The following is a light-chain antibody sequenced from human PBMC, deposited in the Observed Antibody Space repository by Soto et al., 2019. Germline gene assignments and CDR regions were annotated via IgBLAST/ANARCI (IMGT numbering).Light chain of an antibody. CDR2: DAS. CDR3: QQRDNWPWT. CDR1: QSVRSN. V-gene: IGKV3-11*01. J-gene: IGKJ1*01. Sequence: ETVLTQSPATLSLSPGERATLSCRASQSVRSNLAWYQHKPGQAPRLLIYDASNRATGIPGRFSGSGSGTDFTLTITNLEPEDFAVYYCQQRDNWPWTFGQGAKVEIK.